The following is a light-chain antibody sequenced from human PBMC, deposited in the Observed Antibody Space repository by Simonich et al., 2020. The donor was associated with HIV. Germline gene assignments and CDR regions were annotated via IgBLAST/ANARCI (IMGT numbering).Light chain of an antibody. CDR1: RSVLYSSNNKTY. V-gene: IGKV4-1*01. CDR2: WAS. J-gene: IGKJ1*01. Sequence: DIVMTQSPESLAVSLGERGTINCKSRRSVLYSSNNKTYLACYQQKPGQPPKLLIYWASTRESGVPDRFSASGSGTDFTLTISSLQAEDVAVYYCQQYYSTPWTFGQGTKVEIK. CDR3: QQYYSTPWT.